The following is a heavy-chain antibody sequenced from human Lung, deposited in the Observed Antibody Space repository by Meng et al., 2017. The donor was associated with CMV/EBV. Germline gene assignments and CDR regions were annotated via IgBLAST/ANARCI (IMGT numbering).Heavy chain of an antibody. CDR3: ARGGFSASSPSDL. J-gene: IGHJ5*02. V-gene: IGHV3-30-3*01. D-gene: IGHD6-6*01. CDR1: GFTLSGDA. Sequence: ASGFTLSGDAFHWVRQAPGKGLEWVAVISYDGTNKLYADSVKGRFTLSRDNSKNTLYLQMTSLKSEDTALYYCARGGFSASSPSDLWGQGTLVTVSS. CDR2: ISYDGTNK.